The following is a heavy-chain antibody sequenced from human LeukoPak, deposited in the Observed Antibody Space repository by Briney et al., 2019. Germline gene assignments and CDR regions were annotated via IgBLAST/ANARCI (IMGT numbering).Heavy chain of an antibody. J-gene: IGHJ6*02. CDR2: ISSSSSYI. CDR3: ARSRYFDWLDYYGMDV. CDR1: GFTFSSYS. D-gene: IGHD3-9*01. V-gene: IGHV3-21*01. Sequence: GGSLRLSCAASGFTFSSYSMNWVRQAPGKGLEWVSSISSSSSYIYYADSVKGRFTISRDNAKNSLYMQMNSLRAEDTAVYYCARSRYFDWLDYYGMDVWGQGTTVTVSS.